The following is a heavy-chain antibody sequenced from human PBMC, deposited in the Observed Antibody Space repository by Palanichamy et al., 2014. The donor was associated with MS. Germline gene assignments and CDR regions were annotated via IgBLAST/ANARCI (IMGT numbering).Heavy chain of an antibody. CDR1: GGTFNSYT. J-gene: IGHJ5*02. CDR2: IIPMFGTA. CDR3: ARETISRGWFDP. D-gene: IGHD3-3*01. V-gene: IGHV1-69*01. Sequence: QVQLVQSGAEVKKPGSSVKVSCKASGGTFNSYTISWVRQAPGQGLEWMGGIIPMFGTANYAQKFQGRVTVTADESTSTAYMELSSLRSEDTAVYYCARETISRGWFDPWGQGTLVTVSS.